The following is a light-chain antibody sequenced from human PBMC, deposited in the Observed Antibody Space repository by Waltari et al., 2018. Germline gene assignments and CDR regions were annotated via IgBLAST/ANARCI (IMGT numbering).Light chain of an antibody. CDR2: DVS. Sequence: QSALTQPASVSGSPGQSITISCTGTSSDVGGYNYVSWYQQHPGKAPKLMIYDVSNRPSGVSNGFSGSKSDNTASLTISGLQAEDEADYYCSSYTSSSTWVFGGGTKLTVL. V-gene: IGLV2-14*03. CDR3: SSYTSSSTWV. CDR1: SSDVGGYNY. J-gene: IGLJ3*02.